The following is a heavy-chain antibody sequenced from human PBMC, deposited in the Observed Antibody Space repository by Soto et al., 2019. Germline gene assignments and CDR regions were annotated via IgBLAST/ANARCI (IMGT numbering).Heavy chain of an antibody. Sequence: VASVKVSCKASGYTFTSYDINWVRQATGQGLEWMGWMNPNSGSTGYAQKFQGRVTMTRNTSISTAYMELSSLRSEDTAVYYCARGSVSTYGSGSPPDYWGQGTLVTVSS. D-gene: IGHD3-10*01. V-gene: IGHV1-8*01. CDR2: MNPNSGST. J-gene: IGHJ4*02. CDR3: ARGSVSTYGSGSPPDY. CDR1: GYTFTSYD.